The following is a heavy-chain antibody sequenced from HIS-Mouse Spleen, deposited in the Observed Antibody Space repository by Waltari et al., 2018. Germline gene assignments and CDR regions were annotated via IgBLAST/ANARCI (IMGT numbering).Heavy chain of an antibody. CDR3: ARERPISYYFDY. V-gene: IGHV1-69*04. CDR1: GGTFSSYA. CDR2: ILPNLGIA. Sequence: QVQLVQSGAEVKKPGSSVKVSCKASGGTFSSYAISWVRQAPGQGLEWMGRILPNLGIANYAQKFQGRVTITADKSTSTAYMELSSLRSEDTAVYYCARERPISYYFDYWGQGTLVTVSS. J-gene: IGHJ4*02. D-gene: IGHD2-21*01.